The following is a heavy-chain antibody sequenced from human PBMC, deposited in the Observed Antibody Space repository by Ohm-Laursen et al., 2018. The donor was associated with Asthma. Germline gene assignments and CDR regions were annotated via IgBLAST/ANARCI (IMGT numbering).Heavy chain of an antibody. CDR3: VADAWWSYVH. V-gene: IGHV3-7*01. Sequence: SLRLSCAAPGVAFTDSWMSWVRQLPGGSLEWVAKINPLGYEKYYMDSVRGRFTVSRDNAKNSLYLEMNSLRVEDTAVYYWVADAWWSYVHWGLGTLVTVSS. CDR2: INPLGYEK. D-gene: IGHD1-26*01. J-gene: IGHJ4*02. CDR1: GVAFTDSW.